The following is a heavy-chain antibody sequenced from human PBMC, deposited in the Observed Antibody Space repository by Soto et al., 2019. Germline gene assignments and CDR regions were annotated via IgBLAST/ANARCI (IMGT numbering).Heavy chain of an antibody. CDR1: GFTFSTYS. CDR3: ARGVYYYDGSGYDYFDY. CDR2: ISSSSSTI. V-gene: IGHV3-48*02. J-gene: IGHJ4*02. D-gene: IGHD3-22*01. Sequence: GGSLRLSCAASGFTFSTYSMNWVRQAPGKGLEWVSYISSSSSTIYYADSVKGRFTISRDNAKNSLYLQMNSLRDEDTAVYYCARGVYYYDGSGYDYFDYWGQGTLVTVSS.